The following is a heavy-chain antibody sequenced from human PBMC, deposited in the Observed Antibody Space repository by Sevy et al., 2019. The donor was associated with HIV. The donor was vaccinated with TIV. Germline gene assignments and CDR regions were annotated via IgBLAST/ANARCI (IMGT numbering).Heavy chain of an antibody. V-gene: IGHV6-1*01. CDR2: TYYRSKWYN. Sequence: SQTLSLTCAISGDSVSSNSAAWNWIRQSPSRGLEWLGRTYYRSKWYNDYAVSVKSRITINPDTSKNQFSLLLNSVTPEDTAVYYCSRALRYSSFHWFDPWGQGTLVTVSS. D-gene: IGHD3-9*01. CDR3: SRALRYSSFHWFDP. CDR1: GDSVSSNSAA. J-gene: IGHJ5*02.